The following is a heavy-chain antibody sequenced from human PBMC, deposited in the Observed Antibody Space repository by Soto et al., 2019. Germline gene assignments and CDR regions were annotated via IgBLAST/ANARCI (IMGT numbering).Heavy chain of an antibody. CDR2: IRSKANSYAT. CDR3: ITLGYCISTSCPGFDP. J-gene: IGHJ5*02. Sequence: GGSLRLSCAASGFTFSGSAMHWVRQASGKGLEWVGRIRSKANSYATAYAASVKGRFTISRDDSKNTAYLQMNSLKTEDTAVYYCITLGYCISTSCPGFDPWGQGTLVTVSS. V-gene: IGHV3-73*01. CDR1: GFTFSGSA. D-gene: IGHD2-2*01.